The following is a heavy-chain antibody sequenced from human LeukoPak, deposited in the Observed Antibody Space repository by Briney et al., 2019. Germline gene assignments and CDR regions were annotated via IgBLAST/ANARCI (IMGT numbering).Heavy chain of an antibody. J-gene: IGHJ4*02. CDR3: AKGSSPFDY. D-gene: IGHD6-13*01. CDR1: GGSISSYY. Sequence: ETLSLTCTVSGGSISSYYWSWIRQPPGKGLEWVSAISANGGGTYYADSVKGRFTISRDNSKNTLYLQMNSLRAEDTAVYYCAKGSSPFDYWGQGTLVTVSS. V-gene: IGHV3-23*01. CDR2: ISANGGGT.